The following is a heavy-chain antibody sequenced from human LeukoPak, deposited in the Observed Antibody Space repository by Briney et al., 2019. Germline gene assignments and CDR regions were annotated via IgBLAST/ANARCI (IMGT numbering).Heavy chain of an antibody. J-gene: IGHJ2*01. CDR1: GGSISSSSYY. CDR3: ARFRTGYCSGGSCYYWYFDL. CDR2: IYYSGST. Sequence: PSETLSLTCTVSGGSISSSSYYWSWIRQPPGKGLEWIGYIYYSGSTNYNPSLKSRVTISVDTSKNQFSLKLSSVTAADTAVYYCARFRTGYCSGGSCYYWYFDLWGRGTLVTVSS. D-gene: IGHD2-15*01. V-gene: IGHV4-61*05.